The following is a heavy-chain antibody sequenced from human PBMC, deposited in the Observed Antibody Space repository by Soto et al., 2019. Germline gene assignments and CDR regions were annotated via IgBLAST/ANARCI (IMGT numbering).Heavy chain of an antibody. CDR3: ARAVAVPADFDY. D-gene: IGHD6-19*01. J-gene: IGHJ4*02. V-gene: IGHV1-3*05. CDR1: GYTFTAYA. Sequence: QVQLVESGAEEKKPGASVKVSCKASGYTFTAYAMHWVRQAPGQRLEWMGWINAGNGNTKYSQKFQGRVTITRDTSASTAYMELSSLRSEDTAVYYCARAVAVPADFDYWGQGTLVTVSS. CDR2: INAGNGNT.